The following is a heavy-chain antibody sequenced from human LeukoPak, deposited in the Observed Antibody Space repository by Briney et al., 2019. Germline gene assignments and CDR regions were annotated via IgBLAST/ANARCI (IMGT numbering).Heavy chain of an antibody. CDR1: GYTFTGYY. CDR2: INPNSGGT. V-gene: IGHV1-2*02. J-gene: IGHJ5*02. D-gene: IGHD3-10*01. Sequence: ASVKVSCKASGYTFTGYYMHWVRQAPGQGLEWMGWINPNSGGTNYAQKFQGRVTMTRDTSISTAYMELSRLRSDDTAVYYCARGLLWFGEEVYFDPWGQGTLVTVSS. CDR3: ARGLLWFGEEVYFDP.